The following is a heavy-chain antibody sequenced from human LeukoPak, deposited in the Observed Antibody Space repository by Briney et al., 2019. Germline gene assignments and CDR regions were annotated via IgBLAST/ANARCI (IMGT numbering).Heavy chain of an antibody. D-gene: IGHD2-21*01. CDR1: GGSISSYY. J-gene: IGHJ6*04. CDR2: IYYSGST. CDR3: ARDRRLDMDV. V-gene: IGHV4-59*01. Sequence: PSGTLSLTCAVSGGSISSYYWSWIRQPPGKGLEWIGYIYYSGSTNYNPSLKSRVTISVDTSKNQFSLKLSSVTAADTAVYYCARDRRLDMDVWGKGTTVTVSS.